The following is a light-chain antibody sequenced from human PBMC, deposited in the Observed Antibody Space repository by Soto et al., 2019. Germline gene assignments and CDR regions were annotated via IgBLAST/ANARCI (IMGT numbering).Light chain of an antibody. CDR1: QGISSY. Sequence: AIRMTQSPSSLSASTGDRVTITCRASQGISSYLAWYQQKPGKAPKLLIYAASTLPSGVPSRFSGSGSGTDFTLTISCLQSEDFAFYYCQQYYSYPYTFGQGTKLEIK. J-gene: IGKJ2*01. CDR3: QQYYSYPYT. V-gene: IGKV1-8*01. CDR2: AAS.